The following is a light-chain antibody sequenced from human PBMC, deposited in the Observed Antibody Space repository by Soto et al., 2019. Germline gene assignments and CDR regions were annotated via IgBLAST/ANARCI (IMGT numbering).Light chain of an antibody. CDR1: QSVSTN. V-gene: IGKV3-15*01. Sequence: DIVMTQSPSTLSVSPGERATLSCRASQSVSTNLVWYQQKPGQAPRLLIYGASTMAAGVPGRFSGSGSGTEFTLTISRLPAEDSAVYYCQQYSHWWTFGQGTKVEI. CDR3: QQYSHWWT. CDR2: GAS. J-gene: IGKJ1*01.